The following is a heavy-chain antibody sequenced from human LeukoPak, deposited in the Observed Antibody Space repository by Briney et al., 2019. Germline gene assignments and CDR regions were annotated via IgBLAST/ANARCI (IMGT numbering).Heavy chain of an antibody. CDR1: DVSIFRSNW. J-gene: IGHJ4*02. CDR3: ARESNWNHYYFDY. D-gene: IGHD1-20*01. V-gene: IGHV4-4*02. Sequence: PSETLSLTCTVSDVSIFRSNWWSWVRQSPGKGLEWIGQISPSGSTNYSPSLKSRVTISVDTSKNQFSLKLSSVTAADTAVYYCARESNWNHYYFDYWGQGTLVTVSS. CDR2: ISPSGST.